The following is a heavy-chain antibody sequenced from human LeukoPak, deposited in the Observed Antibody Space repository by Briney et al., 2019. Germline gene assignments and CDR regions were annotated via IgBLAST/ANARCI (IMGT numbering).Heavy chain of an antibody. Sequence: ASVKVSCKASGYTFTSYYMHWVRQAPGQGLEWMGIINPSGGSTSYAQKFQGRVTITADESTSTAYMELSSLRSEDTAVYYCARVYYDSSGNDYWGQGTLVTVSS. J-gene: IGHJ4*02. D-gene: IGHD3-22*01. CDR2: INPSGGST. V-gene: IGHV1-46*01. CDR3: ARVYYDSSGNDY. CDR1: GYTFTSYY.